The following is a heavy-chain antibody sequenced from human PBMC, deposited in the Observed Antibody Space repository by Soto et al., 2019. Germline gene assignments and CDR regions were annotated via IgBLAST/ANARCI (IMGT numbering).Heavy chain of an antibody. CDR2: ISGSGGST. CDR3: AKDRGAYSSGPHDY. Sequence: EVQLLESGGGLVQPGGSVRLSCAASGFTFSSYARSWVRQAPGKGLEWVSAISGSGGSTYYADSVKGRFTISRDNSKNTLYLQMNSLRAEDTAVYYCAKDRGAYSSGPHDYWGQGTLVTVSS. J-gene: IGHJ4*02. V-gene: IGHV3-23*01. CDR1: GFTFSSYA. D-gene: IGHD6-19*01.